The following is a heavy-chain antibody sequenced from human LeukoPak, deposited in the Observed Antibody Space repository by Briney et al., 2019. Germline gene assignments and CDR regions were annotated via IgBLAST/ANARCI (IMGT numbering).Heavy chain of an antibody. CDR1: GGSISSSY. D-gene: IGHD3-16*01. Sequence: PSETLSLTCTVSGGSISSSYWSWFRQPAGKGLEWIGRIHLSETTNNNPSLKSRVTLSLDTSKNRFSLNMTSVTAADTAVYYCARGGFAPLDLWGQGILVTVSS. CDR3: ARGGFAPLDL. V-gene: IGHV4-4*07. CDR2: IHLSETT. J-gene: IGHJ5*02.